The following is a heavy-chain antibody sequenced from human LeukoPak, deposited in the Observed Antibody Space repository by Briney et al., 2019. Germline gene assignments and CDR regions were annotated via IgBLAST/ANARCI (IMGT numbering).Heavy chain of an antibody. CDR3: AKGSYYYMDV. V-gene: IGHV3-30*18. CDR2: ISYHGSNK. CDR1: GFTFSRSD. Sequence: QAGGSLRLSCAASGFTFSRSDMHWVRQAPGKGLEWVAFISYHGSNKYYADSVKGRFTISRDNSKNTLYLQMNSLRAEDTAVYYCAKGSYYYMDVWGKGTTVTVSS. J-gene: IGHJ6*03.